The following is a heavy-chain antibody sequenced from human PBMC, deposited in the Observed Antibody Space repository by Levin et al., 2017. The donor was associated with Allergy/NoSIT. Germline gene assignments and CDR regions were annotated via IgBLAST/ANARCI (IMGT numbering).Heavy chain of an antibody. CDR2: ISSSSSYI. D-gene: IGHD3-22*01. CDR1: GFTFSSYS. J-gene: IGHJ4*02. CDR3: ARDLRHYYDSSGYYYAYYFDY. V-gene: IGHV3-21*01. Sequence: GGSLRLSCAASGFTFSSYSMNWVRQAPGKGLEWVSSISSSSSYIYYADSVKGRFTISRDNAKNSLYLQMNSLRAEDTAVYYCARDLRHYYDSSGYYYAYYFDYWGQGTLVTVSS.